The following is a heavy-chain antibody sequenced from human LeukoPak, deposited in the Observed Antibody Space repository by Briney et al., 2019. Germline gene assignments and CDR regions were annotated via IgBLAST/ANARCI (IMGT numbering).Heavy chain of an antibody. Sequence: TSQTLSLTCAVSGGSISSGGYSWSWIRQPPGKGLEWIGYIYHSGSTYYNPSLKSRVTISVDRSKNQFSLKLSSVTAADTAVYYYARAASTTTLDYWGQGTLVTVSS. J-gene: IGHJ4*02. CDR2: IYHSGST. CDR1: GGSISSGGYS. D-gene: IGHD1-1*01. CDR3: ARAASTTTLDY. V-gene: IGHV4-30-2*01.